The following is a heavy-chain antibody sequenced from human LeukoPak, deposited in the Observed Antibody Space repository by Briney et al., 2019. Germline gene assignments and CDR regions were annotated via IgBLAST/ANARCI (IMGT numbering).Heavy chain of an antibody. Sequence: PGRSLRLSCAASGFTFTTYGMHWVRQAPGKGLEWVAVIWDDAADRNHADSVKGRFTISRDNSKNTVYLQMNSLTIEDTGMYYCARSRDRESAYTYSGGDFWGQGTLVIVSS. D-gene: IGHD2-15*01. CDR1: GFTFTTYG. V-gene: IGHV3-33*01. CDR3: ARSRDRESAYTYSGGDF. CDR2: IWDDAADR. J-gene: IGHJ4*02.